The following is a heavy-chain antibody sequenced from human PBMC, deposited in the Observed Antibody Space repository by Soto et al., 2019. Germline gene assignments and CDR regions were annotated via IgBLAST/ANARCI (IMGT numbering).Heavy chain of an antibody. D-gene: IGHD4-17*01. CDR3: ARGDATKIVVTTYYAMDV. CDR1: GGSLSNYG. CDR2: IIPVFGTA. J-gene: IGHJ6*02. Sequence: QVQLVQSGAEVKKPGSSVKVSCKASGGSLSNYGISWVRQAPGQGLEWMGGIIPVFGTANYAQKFQGRVTITADESTNIVYMDVTSVRSEDTAVYYCARGDATKIVVTTYYAMDVWGQGTTVTVSS. V-gene: IGHV1-69*12.